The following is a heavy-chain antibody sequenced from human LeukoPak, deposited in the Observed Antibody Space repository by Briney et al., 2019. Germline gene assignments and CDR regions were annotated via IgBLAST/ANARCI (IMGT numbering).Heavy chain of an antibody. CDR2: INHSGST. Sequence: SETLSLTCAVYGGSFSGYYWSWIRQPPGKGLEWIGEINHSGSTNYNPSLKSRVTISVDTSKNQFSLKLSSVTAADTAVYYCARGFGYYPRGWFDPWGQGTLVTVSS. V-gene: IGHV4-34*01. CDR3: ARGFGYYPRGWFDP. J-gene: IGHJ5*02. CDR1: GGSFSGYY. D-gene: IGHD3-3*01.